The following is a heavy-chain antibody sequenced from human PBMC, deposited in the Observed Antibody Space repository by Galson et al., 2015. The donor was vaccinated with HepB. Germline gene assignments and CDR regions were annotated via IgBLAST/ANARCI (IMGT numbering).Heavy chain of an antibody. V-gene: IGHV3-23*01. CDR3: AKDGPPSFIPHFFDY. Sequence: VSSISGGGGHTYYADSVKGRFTISRDRSRSTVSLQMNRLRAEDTAVYYCAKDGPPSFIPHFFDYWGQGTLVSVSS. J-gene: IGHJ4*02. CDR2: ISGGGGHT. D-gene: IGHD2-21*01.